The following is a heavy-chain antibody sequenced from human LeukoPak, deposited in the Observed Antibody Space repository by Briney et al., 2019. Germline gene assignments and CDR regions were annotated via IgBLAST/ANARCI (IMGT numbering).Heavy chain of an antibody. Sequence: GASVKVSCKASGYTFTGYYIHWVRQAPGQGLDWMGRINPNSGGTNYAQKFQGRVTMTRDTSISTAYMELSRLRSDDTAVYYCAREYSSGWAFDYWGQGTLVTVSS. CDR3: AREYSSGWAFDY. CDR1: GYTFTGYY. V-gene: IGHV1-2*06. D-gene: IGHD6-19*01. J-gene: IGHJ4*02. CDR2: INPNSGGT.